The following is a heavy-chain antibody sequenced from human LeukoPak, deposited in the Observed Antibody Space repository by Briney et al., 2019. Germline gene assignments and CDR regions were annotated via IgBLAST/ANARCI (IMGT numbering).Heavy chain of an antibody. Sequence: SETLSLTCAVYGGSFSGYYWSWIRQPPGKGLEWIGEINHSGSTNYNPSLKSRVTISVDTSKNQFSLKLSSVTAADTAVYYCAGGGRGVRRYCSGGSCYFTRNWFDPWGQGTLVTVSS. J-gene: IGHJ5*02. CDR3: AGGGRGVRRYCSGGSCYFTRNWFDP. V-gene: IGHV4-34*01. CDR1: GGSFSGYY. D-gene: IGHD2-15*01. CDR2: INHSGST.